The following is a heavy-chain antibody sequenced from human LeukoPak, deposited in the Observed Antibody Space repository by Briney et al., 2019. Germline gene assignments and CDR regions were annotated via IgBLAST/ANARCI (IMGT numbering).Heavy chain of an antibody. CDR2: ISYDGSNK. V-gene: IGHV3-30*03. J-gene: IGHJ4*02. Sequence: GGSLRLSCAASGFTFSSYGMHWVRQAPGKGLEWVAVISYDGSNKYYADSVKGRFTISRDNSKNTLYLQMNSLRTEDTAVYYCARDFPYFDYWGQGTVVTVSS. CDR3: ARDFPYFDY. CDR1: GFTFSSYG.